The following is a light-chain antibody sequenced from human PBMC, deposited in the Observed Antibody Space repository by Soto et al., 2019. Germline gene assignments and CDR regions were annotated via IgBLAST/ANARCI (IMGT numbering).Light chain of an antibody. CDR1: QDISNY. J-gene: IGKJ2*02. Sequence: DIQMTQSPSSLSASVGDRVTITCQASQDISNYLNWYQQKPGKAPKLLIYDASNLETGGPPRFSVSGSGTDFTFAISSLQPEDIATYYCQQYDNLLWTFGQGTKLEIK. V-gene: IGKV1-33*01. CDR3: QQYDNLLWT. CDR2: DAS.